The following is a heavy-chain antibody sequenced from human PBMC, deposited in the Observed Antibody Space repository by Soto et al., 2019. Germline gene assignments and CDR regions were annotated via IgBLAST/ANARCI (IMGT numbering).Heavy chain of an antibody. V-gene: IGHV3-48*02. CDR3: ARDNAPTIDDSSGFDY. CDR1: GFTFSSYA. CDR2: ISSSSSTI. Sequence: GGSLRLSCAASGFTFSSYAMSWVRQAPGKGLEWVSYISSSSSTIYYADSVKGRFTISRDNAKNSLYLQMNSLRDEDTAVYYCARDNAPTIDDSSGFDYWGQGTLVTVSS. D-gene: IGHD3-22*01. J-gene: IGHJ4*02.